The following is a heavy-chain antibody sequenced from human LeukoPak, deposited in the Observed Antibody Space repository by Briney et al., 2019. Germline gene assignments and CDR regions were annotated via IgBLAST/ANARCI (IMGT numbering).Heavy chain of an antibody. CDR2: ISGSGGST. D-gene: IGHD3-22*01. J-gene: IGHJ4*02. V-gene: IGHV3-23*01. CDR1: GFTFSSYA. CDR3: AKLDSITTIVVVKSFDY. Sequence: GGSLRLSCAASGFTFSSYALSWVRQAPGKGLEWVSGISGSGGSTYYADSVKGRFTISRDNSKNTLFLQMNSLRAEDTAVYYCAKLDSITTIVVVKSFDYWGQGTLVTVSS.